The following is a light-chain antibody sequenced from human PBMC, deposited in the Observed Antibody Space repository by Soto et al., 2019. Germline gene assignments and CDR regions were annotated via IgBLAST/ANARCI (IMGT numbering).Light chain of an antibody. Sequence: DVVMTQSPLSLPVTLGQSGSISCRSSQSIAYGDGYTYMNWFQQRPGQSPRRLISLTSRRDSGVPDRFSGSGSGTDFTLTIIRVEAEDVGIYYCIQSTHWPPTFGRGTTVEIK. CDR1: QSIAYGDGYTY. V-gene: IGKV2-30*01. CDR3: IQSTHWPPT. J-gene: IGKJ1*01. CDR2: LTS.